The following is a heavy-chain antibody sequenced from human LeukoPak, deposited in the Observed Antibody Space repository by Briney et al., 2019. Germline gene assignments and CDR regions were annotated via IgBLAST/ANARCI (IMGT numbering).Heavy chain of an antibody. Sequence: ASVKVSCKASGYTFTDYHIHWVRQAPGQGLEWMGWINPNSGGTSYARTFQGKFTMTRDTSISTAYMELSGLRSDDTAVYYCARDSAGYLDNWGRGALVTVSS. D-gene: IGHD3-9*01. CDR3: ARDSAGYLDN. CDR1: GYTFTDYH. J-gene: IGHJ4*02. CDR2: INPNSGGT. V-gene: IGHV1-2*02.